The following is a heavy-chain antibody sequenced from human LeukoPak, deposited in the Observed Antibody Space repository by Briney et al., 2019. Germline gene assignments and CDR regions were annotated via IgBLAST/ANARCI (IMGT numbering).Heavy chain of an antibody. V-gene: IGHV3-20*04. CDR2: INWNGGST. CDR3: ARNGYSSSWFHYYYYYMDV. CDR1: GFPFDDYG. Sequence: GGSLRLSCAASGFPFDDYGMSWVRQAPGKGLEWVSGINWNGGSTGYADSVKGRFTISRDNAKNSLYLQMNSLRAEDTALYYCARNGYSSSWFHYYYYYMDVWGKGTTVTVSS. J-gene: IGHJ6*03. D-gene: IGHD6-13*01.